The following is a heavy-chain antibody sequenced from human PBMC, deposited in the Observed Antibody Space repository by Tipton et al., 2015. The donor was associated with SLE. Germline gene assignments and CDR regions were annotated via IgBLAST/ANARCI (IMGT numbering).Heavy chain of an antibody. D-gene: IGHD6-19*01. Sequence: TLSLTCTVSGGSISSYYWSWIRQPSGKGLEWIGYIYYSGSTNYNPSLKSRVTISVDTSKNQFSLKLSSVTAADTAVYYCARGGWDREWYFDLWGRGTLVTVSS. V-gene: IGHV4-59*01. J-gene: IGHJ2*01. CDR1: GGSISSYY. CDR2: IYYSGST. CDR3: ARGGWDREWYFDL.